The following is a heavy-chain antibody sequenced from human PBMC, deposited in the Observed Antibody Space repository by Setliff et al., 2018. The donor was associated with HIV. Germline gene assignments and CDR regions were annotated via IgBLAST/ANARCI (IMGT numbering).Heavy chain of an antibody. CDR2: ISYDGTKE. D-gene: IGHD1-1*01. Sequence: PGGSLRLSCAASGFTFSNYAMHWVRQAPGKGLEWVAVISYDGTKEYYADSVKGRFTMSRDSAKNMLYLQMNSLRVEDTAVYYCARVTSGTTAGDYWGQGTLVTVSS. V-gene: IGHV3-30*04. CDR1: GFTFSNYA. CDR3: ARVTSGTTAGDY. J-gene: IGHJ4*02.